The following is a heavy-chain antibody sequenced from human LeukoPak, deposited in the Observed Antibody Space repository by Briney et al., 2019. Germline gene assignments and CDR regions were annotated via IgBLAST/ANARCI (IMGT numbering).Heavy chain of an antibody. CDR3: AKDKVIHSNGHYYFDL. D-gene: IGHD3-22*01. Sequence: GGSLRLSCATSGFTFSDYGLHWVRQAPGKVLEWVAFIRDNGSKKDYDDFVKGRFTVSRDNSKNTLHLPMNSLRVEDTASYYRAKDKVIHSNGHYYFDLWGRGTQVIVSS. CDR2: IRDNGSKK. CDR1: GFTFSDYG. V-gene: IGHV3-30*02. J-gene: IGHJ4*02.